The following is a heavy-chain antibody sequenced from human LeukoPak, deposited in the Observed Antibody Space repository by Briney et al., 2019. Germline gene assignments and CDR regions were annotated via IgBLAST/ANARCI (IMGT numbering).Heavy chain of an antibody. J-gene: IGHJ4*02. CDR2: INAKSGDT. V-gene: IGHV1-2*02. CDR3: ARQNTGQLDY. D-gene: IGHD2-8*02. CDR1: GYMFTGYY. Sequence: ASVKVSCKASGYMFTGYYMHWVRQAPGQGLEWMGWINAKSGDTKYAQKFQARVTMTRDTSITTTYMEVSRLSSDDTAVYYCARQNTGQLDYWGQGTLVTVSS.